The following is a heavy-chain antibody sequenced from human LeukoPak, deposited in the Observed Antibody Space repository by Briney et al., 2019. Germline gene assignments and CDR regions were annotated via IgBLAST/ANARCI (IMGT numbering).Heavy chain of an antibody. V-gene: IGHV3-23*01. Sequence: GGSLRLSCAAPGFTFSSYAMSWVRQAPGKGLEWVSAISGSGGSTYSADSGKGRFTSSRDNSKNTLYLQMNRLRAEDTAVYYCAKESGSGDFWSGYSNLFDYWGQGTLVTVSS. D-gene: IGHD3-3*01. J-gene: IGHJ4*02. CDR1: GFTFSSYA. CDR3: AKESGSGDFWSGYSNLFDY. CDR2: ISGSGGST.